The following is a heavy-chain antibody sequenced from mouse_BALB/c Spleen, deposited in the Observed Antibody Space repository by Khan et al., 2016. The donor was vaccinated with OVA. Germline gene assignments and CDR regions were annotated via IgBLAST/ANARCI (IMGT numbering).Heavy chain of an antibody. CDR3: ARDYWFVY. V-gene: IGHV5-6-5*01. Sequence: EVKLVESGGGLVKPGGSLKVSCAASGFTFSNYAMSWVRQTPEKRLEWVASISSGDSTYYPDSVKGRFTISRDNARNILYLQMSSLRSDDMAMYYCARDYWFVYWGQGTLVTVSA. CDR1: GFTFSNYA. CDR2: ISSGDST. J-gene: IGHJ3*01.